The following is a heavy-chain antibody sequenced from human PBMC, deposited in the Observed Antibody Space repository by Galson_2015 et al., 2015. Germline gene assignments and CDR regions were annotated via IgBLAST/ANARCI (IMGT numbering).Heavy chain of an antibody. CDR2: ISATSSYM. J-gene: IGHJ4*02. D-gene: IGHD3-3*01. CDR1: GFTFSHYA. CDR3: ARGGSRFLEWKPSHLDS. Sequence: SLRLSCAASGFTFSHYAMAWVRQAPGKGLEWVSDISATSSYMHQAESLKDRFTISRDNAQSSLHLQMNSLRAEDTAVYYCARGGSRFLEWKPSHLDSWGQGILVIVSA. V-gene: IGHV3-11*06.